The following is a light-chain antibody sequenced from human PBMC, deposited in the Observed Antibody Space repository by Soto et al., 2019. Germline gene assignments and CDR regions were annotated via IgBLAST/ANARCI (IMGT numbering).Light chain of an antibody. CDR3: QQCRNWPLT. Sequence: EIVMTQSPATLSVSPGEGANLSCKASQNVYNNLAWYQQRPGQPPRLLIYDASTRATGISARFSGSGYGTEFTLTISSLQSEDFAVYFCQQCRNWPLTFGGGTKVEIE. J-gene: IGKJ4*01. CDR2: DAS. CDR1: QNVYNN. V-gene: IGKV3-15*01.